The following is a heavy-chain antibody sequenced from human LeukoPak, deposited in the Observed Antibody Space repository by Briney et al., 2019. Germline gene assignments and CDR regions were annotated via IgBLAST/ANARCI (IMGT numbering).Heavy chain of an antibody. J-gene: IGHJ4*02. D-gene: IGHD1-26*01. CDR2: INPNSGGT. CDR3: AKVSGIYPLSYFDY. V-gene: IGHV1-2*02. CDR1: GYTLTGYY. Sequence: ASVKVSCKASGYTLTGYYMHWVRQAPGQGLEWMGWINPNSGGTNYAQKFQGRVTMTRDTSISTAYMELSRLRSDDTAVYYCAKVSGIYPLSYFDYWGQGTLVTVSS.